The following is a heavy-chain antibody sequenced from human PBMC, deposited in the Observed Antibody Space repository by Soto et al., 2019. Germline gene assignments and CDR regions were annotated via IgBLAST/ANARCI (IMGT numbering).Heavy chain of an antibody. V-gene: IGHV5-51*01. D-gene: IGHD2-15*01. CDR1: GYTFTDYW. Sequence: GEALKISCKGSGYTFTDYWIGWVRQLPGKGLEWMGIIYPGDSDTRYSPSFQGQVTISADKSTSTAYLQWSSLKASDTAMYYCAILLTPTHWFDPWGQGTLVTVSS. CDR2: IYPGDSDT. J-gene: IGHJ5*02. CDR3: AILLTPTHWFDP.